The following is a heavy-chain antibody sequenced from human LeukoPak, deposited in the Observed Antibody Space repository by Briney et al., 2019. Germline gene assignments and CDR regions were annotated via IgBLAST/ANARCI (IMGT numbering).Heavy chain of an antibody. D-gene: IGHD3-10*01. CDR3: ARAYVMVRGVLIDY. Sequence: SETLSLTCTVSGDSISSGSYYWSWIRQPAGKGLEWIGRIYGSGSTNYNPSLKSRVTISVDTSKNQFSLKLSSVTAADTAIYYCARAYVMVRGVLIDYWGQGTLVTVSS. J-gene: IGHJ4*02. CDR1: GDSISSGSYY. V-gene: IGHV4-61*02. CDR2: IYGSGST.